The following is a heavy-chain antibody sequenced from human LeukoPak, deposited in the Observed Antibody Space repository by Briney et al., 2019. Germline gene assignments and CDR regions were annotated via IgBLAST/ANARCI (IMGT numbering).Heavy chain of an antibody. Sequence: SETLSLTCTVSGGSISSYYWSWIRQPPGKGLEWIGYFYYSGSTNYNPSLKSRVTISVDTSKNQFSLKLSSVTAADTAVYYCAREGIVVVGTDWFDPWGQGTLVTVSS. CDR2: FYYSGST. D-gene: IGHD6-13*01. CDR3: AREGIVVVGTDWFDP. V-gene: IGHV4-59*01. J-gene: IGHJ5*02. CDR1: GGSISSYY.